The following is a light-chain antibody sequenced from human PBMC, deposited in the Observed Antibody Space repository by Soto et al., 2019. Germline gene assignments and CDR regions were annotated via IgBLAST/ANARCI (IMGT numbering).Light chain of an antibody. V-gene: IGKV3-20*01. CDR3: QQYGGSPPYT. CDR2: GAS. Sequence: EIVLTQSPGTLSLSPGERATLSCRASQSVSSSYLGWYQQKPGQAPRLLVHGASNRATDIPARFSGSGSGTDFTLTISRLETEDFAVYYCQQYGGSPPYTFGQGTKLEMK. CDR1: QSVSSSY. J-gene: IGKJ2*01.